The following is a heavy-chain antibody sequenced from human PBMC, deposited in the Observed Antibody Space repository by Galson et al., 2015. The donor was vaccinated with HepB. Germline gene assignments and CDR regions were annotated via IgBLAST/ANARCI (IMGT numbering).Heavy chain of an antibody. J-gene: IGHJ4*02. CDR2: ISSASYTI. D-gene: IGHD4-11*01. Sequence: SLRLSCAASGFTFSDYSINWVRQAPGKGLEWVAYISSASYTISYADSVKGRFTISRDNAKNTLYLQMNSLRDEDTAVYYCATPRATTTAYYFGHWGQGTLVTVSS. CDR1: GFTFSDYS. CDR3: ATPRATTTAYYFGH. V-gene: IGHV3-48*02.